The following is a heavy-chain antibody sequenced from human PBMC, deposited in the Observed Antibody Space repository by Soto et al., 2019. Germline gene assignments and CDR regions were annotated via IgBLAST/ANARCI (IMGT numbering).Heavy chain of an antibody. CDR1: GFTVSSNY. J-gene: IGHJ3*02. Sequence: GGSLRLSCSASGFTVSSNYMSWVRQAPGKGLEWVSAISGSGGSTYYADSVKGRFTISRDNSKNTLYLQMNSLRAEDTAVYYCAKDTRLGGYDYLGDFDIWGQGTMVT. CDR2: ISGSGGST. CDR3: AKDTRLGGYDYLGDFDI. D-gene: IGHD5-12*01. V-gene: IGHV3-23*01.